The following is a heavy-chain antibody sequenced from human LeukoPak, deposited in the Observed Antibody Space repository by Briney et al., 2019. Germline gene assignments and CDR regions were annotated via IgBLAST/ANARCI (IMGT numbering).Heavy chain of an antibody. Sequence: SETPSLTCTVSGGSITSYYWSWIRQSPGKGLEWIGYISYTGSTSYNPSVRSRVTISVDTSKDQFSLKLSSVTAADTAVYYCARTRYSGGWFFDLWGQGNLVTVSS. CDR2: ISYTGST. CDR3: ARTRYSGGWFFDL. J-gene: IGHJ4*02. D-gene: IGHD6-19*01. V-gene: IGHV4-59*01. CDR1: GGSITSYY.